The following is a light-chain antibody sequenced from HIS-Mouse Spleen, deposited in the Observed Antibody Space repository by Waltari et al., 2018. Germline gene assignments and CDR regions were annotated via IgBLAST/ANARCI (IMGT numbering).Light chain of an antibody. CDR1: SSYVGSYKL. J-gene: IGLJ2*01. Sequence: QSALTPPASVSGSPGQSITIPCTGTSSYVGSYKLVSWYQQHPGQAPKLKIYGGSKRPSVLSNRFSGSKSGNTASLTISGLQAEDEADYYCCSYAGSSTFEVFGGGTKLTVL. CDR3: CSYAGSSTFEV. V-gene: IGLV2-23*03. CDR2: GGS.